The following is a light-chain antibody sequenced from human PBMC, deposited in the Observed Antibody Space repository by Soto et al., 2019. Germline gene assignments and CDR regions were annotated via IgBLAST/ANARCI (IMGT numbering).Light chain of an antibody. CDR3: QSYDSSLSGAV. CDR2: GNS. Sequence: QAVVTQPPSVSGAPGQRVTISCTGSSSNIGAGYDVHWYQQLPGTAPKLLIYGNSNRPSGVPDRFSGSKSGTSASLAITGLQAEDEADYYCQSYDSSLSGAVFGGGTQL. V-gene: IGLV1-40*01. CDR1: SSNIGAGYD. J-gene: IGLJ7*01.